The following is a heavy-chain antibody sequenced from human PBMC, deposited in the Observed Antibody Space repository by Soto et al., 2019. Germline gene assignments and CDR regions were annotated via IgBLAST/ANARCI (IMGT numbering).Heavy chain of an antibody. CDR3: AKGYLYCSGGSCYGPVDF. D-gene: IGHD2-15*01. Sequence: PGGSLRLACAASGFSFRDFGMYWVLQAPGNGLEWVAVFSNAGSSTFYVDSVKGRFTISRDNSKRTVYLQMNSLRAEDTAVYYCAKGYLYCSGGSCYGPVDFWGQGTLVTVYS. J-gene: IGHJ4*02. CDR2: FSNAGSST. CDR1: GFSFRDFG. V-gene: IGHV3-30*18.